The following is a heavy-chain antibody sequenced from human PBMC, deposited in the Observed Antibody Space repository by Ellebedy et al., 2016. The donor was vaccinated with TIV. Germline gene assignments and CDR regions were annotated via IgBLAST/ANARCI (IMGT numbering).Heavy chain of an antibody. CDR1: GFTFSSYS. V-gene: IGHV3-48*04. D-gene: IGHD6-6*01. Sequence: GGSLRLSCAASGFTFSSYSMNWVRQAPGKGLEWVSYISSSSSTIYYADSVRGRFTISRDNARSSLYLQMNSLRVEDTAVYYCARTSSIAAPIDYWGQGTLVTVSS. CDR2: ISSSSSTI. CDR3: ARTSSIAAPIDY. J-gene: IGHJ4*02.